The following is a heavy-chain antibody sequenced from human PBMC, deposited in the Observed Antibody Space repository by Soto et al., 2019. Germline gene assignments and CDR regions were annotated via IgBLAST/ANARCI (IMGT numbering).Heavy chain of an antibody. D-gene: IGHD6-19*01. Sequence: QVQLVQFGAEVKKPGASVKVSCKASGYIFTGYYMHWVRQAPGQGLEWMGWINPNSGDTNYAQKFQGWVTMTRDTSISTAYMELSRLTFDDTAVYYCARGSRIAVAGNPFSDYWGQGTLVTVSS. CDR1: GYIFTGYY. CDR2: INPNSGDT. CDR3: ARGSRIAVAGNPFSDY. V-gene: IGHV1-2*04. J-gene: IGHJ4*02.